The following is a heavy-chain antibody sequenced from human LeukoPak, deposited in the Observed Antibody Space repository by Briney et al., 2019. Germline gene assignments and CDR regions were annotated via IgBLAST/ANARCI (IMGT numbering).Heavy chain of an antibody. CDR1: GFTFSNYG. CDR2: IRYDGSNK. V-gene: IGHV3-30*02. Sequence: GGSLRLSCAASGFTFSNYGMHWVRQAPGKGLEWGAFIRYDGSNKYYADSVKGRFTISRDNSKTTLYLQMNSLRAEDTAVYYCAKGYSSGWYYSDPWGQGTLVTVSS. D-gene: IGHD6-19*01. CDR3: AKGYSSGWYYSDP. J-gene: IGHJ5*02.